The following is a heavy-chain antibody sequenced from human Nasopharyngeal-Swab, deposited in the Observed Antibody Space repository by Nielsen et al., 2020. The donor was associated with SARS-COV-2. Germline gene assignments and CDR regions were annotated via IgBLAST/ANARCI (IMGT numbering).Heavy chain of an antibody. D-gene: IGHD1-26*01. CDR1: GITISSNG. CDR2: ISSSSSTS. J-gene: IGHJ4*02. CDR3: ARDVGIVGATLDN. Sequence: GESLNISCAASGITISSNGMNWVRQAPGKGLEWVAYISSSSSTSYYADSVKGRFTISRDNPKNSLYLQMNSLRDEDTAVYYCARDVGIVGATLDNWGRGTLVTVSS. V-gene: IGHV3-48*02.